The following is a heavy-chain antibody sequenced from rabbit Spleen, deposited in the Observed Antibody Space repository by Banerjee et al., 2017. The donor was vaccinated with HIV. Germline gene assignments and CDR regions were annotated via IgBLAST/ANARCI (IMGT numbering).Heavy chain of an antibody. J-gene: IGHJ6*01. CDR2: IYAGSSGFT. Sequence: QSLEESGGGLVQPEGSLTLTCTASGFSFSNSYYMCWVRQAPGKGLEWIACIYAGSSGFTYSATWAKGRFTLSKTSSTTVTLQMTSLTAADTATYFCARDAGTSFSTYGMDLWGQGTLVTVS. D-gene: IGHD8-1*01. V-gene: IGHV1S40*01. CDR1: GFSFSNSYY. CDR3: ARDAGTSFSTYGMDL.